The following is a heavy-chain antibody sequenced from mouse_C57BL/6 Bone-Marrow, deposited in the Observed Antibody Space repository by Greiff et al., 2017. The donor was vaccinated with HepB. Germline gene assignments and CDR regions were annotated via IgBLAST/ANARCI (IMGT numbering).Heavy chain of an antibody. CDR1: GFSFNTYA. J-gene: IGHJ4*01. Sequence: EVQLQESGGGLVQPKGSLKLSCAASGFSFNTYAMNWVRQAPGKGLEWVARIRSKSNNYATYYADSVKDRFTISRDDSESMLYLQMNNLKTEDTAMYYCVRHALYYYGPYAMDYWGQGTSVTVSS. CDR3: VRHALYYYGPYAMDY. V-gene: IGHV10-1*01. D-gene: IGHD1-1*01. CDR2: IRSKSNNYAT.